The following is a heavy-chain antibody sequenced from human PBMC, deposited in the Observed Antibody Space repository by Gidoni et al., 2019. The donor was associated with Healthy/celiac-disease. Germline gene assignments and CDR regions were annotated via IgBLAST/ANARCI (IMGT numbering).Heavy chain of an antibody. V-gene: IGHV3-30-3*01. CDR2: ISYDGSNK. D-gene: IGHD5-18*01. J-gene: IGHJ4*02. Sequence: QVQLVESGGGVVQPGRSLRLSCAASGFTFSSYAMHWVRQAPGKGLEWVAVISYDGSNKYYADSVKGRFTISRDNSKNTLYLQMNSLRAEDTAVYYCAREGPWIQLLGGDYWGQGTLVTVSS. CDR3: AREGPWIQLLGGDY. CDR1: GFTFSSYA.